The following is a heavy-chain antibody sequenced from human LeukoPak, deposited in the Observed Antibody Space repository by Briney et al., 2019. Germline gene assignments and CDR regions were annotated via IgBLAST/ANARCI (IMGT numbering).Heavy chain of an antibody. Sequence: GGSLRLSCTASGFTLDDYAMHWVRQAPGKGLEWVSGISWNSGSIGYADSVKGRFTISRDNAKNSLYLQMNSLRAEDTALYYCAKDIELYYYDSSGYGGLDYWGQGTLVTVSS. CDR2: ISWNSGSI. CDR1: GFTLDDYA. CDR3: AKDIELYYYDSSGYGGLDY. V-gene: IGHV3-9*01. D-gene: IGHD3-22*01. J-gene: IGHJ4*02.